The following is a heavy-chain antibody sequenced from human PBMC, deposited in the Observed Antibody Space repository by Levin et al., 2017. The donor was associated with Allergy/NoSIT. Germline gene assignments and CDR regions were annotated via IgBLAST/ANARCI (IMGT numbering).Heavy chain of an antibody. CDR1: GFTFSSYS. V-gene: IGHV3-48*01. Sequence: GESLKISCAASGFTFSSYSMNWVRQAPGKGLEWVSYISSSSSTIYYADSVKGRFTISRDNAKNSLYLQMNSLRAEDTAVYYCARDPNSSSWYRAPYYFDYWGQGTLVTVSS. CDR2: ISSSSSTI. CDR3: ARDPNSSSWYRAPYYFDY. J-gene: IGHJ4*02. D-gene: IGHD6-13*01.